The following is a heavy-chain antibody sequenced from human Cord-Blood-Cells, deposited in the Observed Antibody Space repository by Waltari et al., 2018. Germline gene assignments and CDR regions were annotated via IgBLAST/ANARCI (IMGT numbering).Heavy chain of an antibody. CDR3: ARDGMRSGYDLEDY. D-gene: IGHD5-12*01. J-gene: IGHJ4*02. CDR2: IWYDGSNK. Sequence: QVQLVESGGGVVQPGRSLRLSCAASGFTFSSYGMHWVSQAPGKGLEWVAVIWYDGSNKYYADSVKGRFTISRDNSKNTLYLQMNSLRAEDTAVYYCARDGMRSGYDLEDYWGQGTLVTVSS. V-gene: IGHV3-33*01. CDR1: GFTFSSYG.